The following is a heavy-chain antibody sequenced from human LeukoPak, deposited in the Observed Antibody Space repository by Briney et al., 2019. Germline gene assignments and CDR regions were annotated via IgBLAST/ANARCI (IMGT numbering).Heavy chain of an antibody. J-gene: IGHJ6*03. V-gene: IGHV3-7*01. CDR3: ARDRGGYKPYYMDV. CDR1: GFTFSSYW. CDR2: MEQDGSEK. Sequence: SGGSLRLSCAASGFTFSSYWMSWVRQAPGKGLEWVANMEQDGSEKYYVDSVKGRFTISRDNAKNSLYLQMNSLRAEDTAVYYCARDRGGYKPYYMDVWGEGTTVTVSS. D-gene: IGHD5-24*01.